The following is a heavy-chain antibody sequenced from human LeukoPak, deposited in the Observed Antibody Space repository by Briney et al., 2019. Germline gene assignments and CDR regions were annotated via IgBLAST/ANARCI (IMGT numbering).Heavy chain of an antibody. J-gene: IGHJ4*02. CDR2: INPNNGDT. Sequence: ASVKVSCKASGYTFTDYYMHWVRQAPGQGLEWMGWINPNNGDTNYAQKFQGRVTMTRDTSISTAYMELSRLRSDDTAVYYCARGRVWLERRDGVDYWGQGTLVTVSS. CDR1: GYTFTDYY. CDR3: ARGRVWLERRDGVDY. V-gene: IGHV1-2*02. D-gene: IGHD1-1*01.